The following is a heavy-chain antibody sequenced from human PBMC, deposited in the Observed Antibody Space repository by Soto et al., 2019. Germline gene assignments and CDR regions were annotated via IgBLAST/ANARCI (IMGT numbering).Heavy chain of an antibody. CDR3: ATPYYFNH. V-gene: IGHV3-21*06. CDR1: GFMFSAYT. CDR2: ISDDSSYI. J-gene: IGHJ1*01. D-gene: IGHD3-16*01. Sequence: GGSLRLSCAASGFMFSAYTMNWVRQAPGKGLEWLSSISDDSSYIDYADSLRGRFTVSRDNARNSLYLQIDSLGVEDTAVYYCATPYYFNHWGPGTLVTISS.